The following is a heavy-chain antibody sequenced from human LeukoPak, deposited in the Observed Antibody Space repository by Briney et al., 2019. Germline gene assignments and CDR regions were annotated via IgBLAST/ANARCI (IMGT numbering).Heavy chain of an antibody. CDR3: AKDRRGYCSSTSCYKGEYFQH. CDR2: IRYDGSNK. D-gene: IGHD2-2*02. V-gene: IGHV3-30*02. Sequence: GGSLRLSCAASGFTFGSYGMHWVRQAPGKGLEWVAFIRYDGSNKYYADSVKGRFTISRDNSKNTLYLQMNSLRAEDTAVYYCAKDRRGYCSSTSCYKGEYFQHWGQGTLVTVSS. CDR1: GFTFGSYG. J-gene: IGHJ1*01.